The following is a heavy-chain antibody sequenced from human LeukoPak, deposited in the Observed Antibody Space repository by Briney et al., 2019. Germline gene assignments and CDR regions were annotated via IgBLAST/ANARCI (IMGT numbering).Heavy chain of an antibody. CDR3: ARVYGYYFDY. CDR2: IYYSGST. J-gene: IGHJ4*02. V-gene: IGHV4-59*01. CDR1: GGSISSYY. D-gene: IGHD6-13*01. Sequence: SETLSLTCSVSGGSISSYYWSWIRLPPGKGLEWIGYIYYSGSTNYSPSLKSRLTMSVDTSKNQVSLELSPVTAEDTAVYYCARVYGYYFDYWGQGALVTVSS.